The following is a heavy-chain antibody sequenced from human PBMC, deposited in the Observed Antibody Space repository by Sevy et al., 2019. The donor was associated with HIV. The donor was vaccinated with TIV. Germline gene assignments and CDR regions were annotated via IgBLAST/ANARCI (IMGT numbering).Heavy chain of an antibody. CDR1: AFMFSTYA. CDR3: ARDAGYSTDWYPSDY. J-gene: IGHJ4*02. D-gene: IGHD6-19*01. Sequence: GGSLRLSCAASAFMFSTYARHWVRQAPGKGLEWVAVISYDGSSHYYADSVKGRFTISRDNSKNTLFLQMNSLRLEDPAFYYCARDAGYSTDWYPSDYWGQGTLVTVSS. V-gene: IGHV3-30-3*01. CDR2: ISYDGSSH.